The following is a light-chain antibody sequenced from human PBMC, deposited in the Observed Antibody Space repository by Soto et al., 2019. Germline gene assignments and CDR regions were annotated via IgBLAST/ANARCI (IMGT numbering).Light chain of an antibody. J-gene: IGLJ2*01. CDR2: EGS. CDR3: CSYAGSSVA. Sequence: QSALTQPASVSGSPGQSITISCTGTSSDVGSYNLVSWYQQHPGKAPKLMIYEGSKRPSGVSNRFSGSKSGNTASLTISGVQAEDEAEYYCCSYAGSSVAFGGGTTLPVL. CDR1: SSDVGSYNL. V-gene: IGLV2-23*01.